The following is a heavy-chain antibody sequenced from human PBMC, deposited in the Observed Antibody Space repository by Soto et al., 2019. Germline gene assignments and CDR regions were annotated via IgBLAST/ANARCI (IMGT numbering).Heavy chain of an antibody. V-gene: IGHV3-15*01. J-gene: IGHJ4*02. CDR2: IKSKSEGETT. D-gene: IGHD3-10*02. CDR3: TTVTVVNVHSDY. Sequence: ESGGGLVKPGGSLRLSCVVSGFTFNNAWMSWVRQAPGKGLEWVGRIKSKSEGETTDYAAPVKGRFTISRDDSKNTLYLQMDSLRTEDTAVYYCTTVTVVNVHSDYWGQGTLVTVSS. CDR1: GFTFNNAW.